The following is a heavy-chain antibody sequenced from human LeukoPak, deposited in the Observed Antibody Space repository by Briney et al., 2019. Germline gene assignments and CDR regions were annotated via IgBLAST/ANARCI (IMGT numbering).Heavy chain of an antibody. J-gene: IGHJ5*02. Sequence: SETLSLTCTVSGGSISSYYWSWVRQPAGKGLEWIGRIYTSGSTNYTPSLHIRVTISVDTSKNQFSLKLSSVTAADTAVYYCARGSAVAGKSWFDPWGQGTLVTVSS. D-gene: IGHD6-19*01. CDR3: ARGSAVAGKSWFDP. CDR2: IYTSGST. CDR1: GGSISSYY. V-gene: IGHV4-4*07.